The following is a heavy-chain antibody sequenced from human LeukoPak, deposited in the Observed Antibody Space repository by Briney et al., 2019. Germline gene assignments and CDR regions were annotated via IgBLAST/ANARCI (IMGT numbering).Heavy chain of an antibody. J-gene: IGHJ4*02. D-gene: IGHD4-17*01. CDR3: ARRGYGDYAPFDY. V-gene: IGHV3-66*04. CDR1: GFTVCSNY. Sequence: GGSLRLSCAVSGFTVCSNYMSGVRQALGKGLEWVSVIYAGGRSYYADSVKGRFTISRDNSKNTLYLQMKSLRAEDTAVYFCARRGYGDYAPFDYWGQGTLVTVSS. CDR2: IYAGGRS.